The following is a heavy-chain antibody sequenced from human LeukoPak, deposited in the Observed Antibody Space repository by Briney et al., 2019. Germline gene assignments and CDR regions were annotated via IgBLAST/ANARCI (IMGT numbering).Heavy chain of an antibody. D-gene: IGHD3-3*01. V-gene: IGHV4-34*01. J-gene: IGHJ4*02. CDR1: GGFFSGYY. CDR3: ARGLTIFGVVIMSFDY. Sequence: SETLSLTCAVYGGFFSGYYWSWIRQPPGKGLVWIGEINHSGSTNYNPSLKSRVTISVDTSKHQFSLKLSSVTDADTAVYYCARGLTIFGVVIMSFDYWGQGTLVTVSS. CDR2: INHSGST.